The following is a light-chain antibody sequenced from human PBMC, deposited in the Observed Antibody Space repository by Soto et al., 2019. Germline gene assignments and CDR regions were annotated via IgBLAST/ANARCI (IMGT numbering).Light chain of an antibody. CDR1: SAHSLFA. V-gene: IGLV4-69*01. Sequence: QLVLTQSPSASASLGASVKLTCTLSSAHSLFALAWHQQQPDKGPRFLMKLNNDGSHTKGDGIPDRFSGSSSGAERYLTISSLQSEDEADYYCQTWGSGIIFGGGTKLTVL. CDR3: QTWGSGII. CDR2: LNNDGSH. J-gene: IGLJ2*01.